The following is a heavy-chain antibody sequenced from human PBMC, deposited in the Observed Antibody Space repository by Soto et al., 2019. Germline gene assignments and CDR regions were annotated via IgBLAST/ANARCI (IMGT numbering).Heavy chain of an antibody. J-gene: IGHJ4*02. CDR3: ARVPQYYDFLSDYHIANCFDY. CDR2: IHHSGST. V-gene: IGHV4-31*03. Sequence: QVQLQESGPGLVRPSQSLSLTCTVSGGSISSGGYYWSWIRQHPGKGVEWIGYIHHSGSTYYNPSLKSRVTVSVDTSKNQLSLEATSVTAADTAVYYCARVPQYYDFLSDYHIANCFDYWGQGTLVTVSS. CDR1: GGSISSGGYY. D-gene: IGHD3-3*01.